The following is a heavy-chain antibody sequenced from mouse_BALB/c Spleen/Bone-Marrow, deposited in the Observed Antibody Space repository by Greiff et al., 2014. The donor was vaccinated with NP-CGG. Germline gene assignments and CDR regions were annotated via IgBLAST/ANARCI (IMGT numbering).Heavy chain of an antibody. J-gene: IGHJ3*01. Sequence: VQLQQSGAELVKPGASVKLSYTASGFNIKDTYMHWVKQRPEQGLEWIGRIDPANGNTKYDPKFQGKATITADTSSNTAYLQRSSLTSEDTAVYYCAAYSSGSRQFAYWGQGTLVTVSA. CDR1: GFNIKDTY. CDR3: AAYSSGSRQFAY. CDR2: IDPANGNT. D-gene: IGHD1-1*01. V-gene: IGHV14-3*02.